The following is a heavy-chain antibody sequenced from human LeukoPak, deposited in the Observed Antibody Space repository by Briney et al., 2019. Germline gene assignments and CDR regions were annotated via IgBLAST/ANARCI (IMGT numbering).Heavy chain of an antibody. CDR3: AAGVGMVRGVYGMDV. J-gene: IGHJ6*04. D-gene: IGHD3-10*01. Sequence: GESLKISCKGSGYSFTSYWIGWVRQMPGKGLEWMGIIYPGDSDTRYSPSFQGQVTISADKSISTAYLQWSSLKASDTATYYCAAGVGMVRGVYGMDVWGNGTTVTVSS. CDR2: IYPGDSDT. CDR1: GYSFTSYW. V-gene: IGHV5-51*01.